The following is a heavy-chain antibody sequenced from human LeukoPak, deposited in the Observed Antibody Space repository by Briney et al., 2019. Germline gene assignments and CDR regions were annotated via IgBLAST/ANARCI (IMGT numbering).Heavy chain of an antibody. V-gene: IGHV4-61*02. CDR2: IYSSGRT. J-gene: IGHJ6*03. D-gene: IGHD3-22*01. Sequence: SETLSLTCTVSGGSISSDDYYWRWVRQPAGKGLKWIGRIYSSGRTKYNPSLKSRVTMSVDTSKNQFSLRLTSVTAADTAVYYCARVHRRYHSSGYYYDHYYYYYMDVWGKGTTVTVSS. CDR1: GGSISSDDYY. CDR3: ARVHRRYHSSGYYYDHYYYYYMDV.